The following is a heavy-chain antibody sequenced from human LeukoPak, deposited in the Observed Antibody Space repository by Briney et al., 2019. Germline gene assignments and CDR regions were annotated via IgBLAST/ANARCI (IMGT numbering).Heavy chain of an antibody. CDR3: ARDITVVSLASIGFDY. CDR1: GYTFTSYG. J-gene: IGHJ4*02. CDR2: ISSYNGKT. D-gene: IGHD3-16*01. Sequence: ASVKVSCKASGYTFTSYGLSWVRQAPGQGLEWMGWISSYNGKTNYAQKLQGRLTMTTDTSTSTAYMELRSLTSDDTAVYYCARDITVVSLASIGFDYWSQGTVVTVSS. V-gene: IGHV1-18*01.